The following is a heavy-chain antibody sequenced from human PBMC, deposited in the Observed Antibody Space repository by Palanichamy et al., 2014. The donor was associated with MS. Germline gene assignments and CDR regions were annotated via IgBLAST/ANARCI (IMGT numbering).Heavy chain of an antibody. CDR2: IYWDADK. J-gene: IGHJ4*02. Sequence: QATLKESGPTLVKPAQTLTLTCTFSGFSLNSTGGGLAWIRQPPGKALEWLEIIYWDADKYYNPSLRNRLTITADTSNTQVVLTMTKMDPIDTATYYCAHRSPAGDLDFWGQGTLVTVSS. CDR3: AHRSPAGDLDF. V-gene: IGHV2-5*02. CDR1: GFSLNSTGGG.